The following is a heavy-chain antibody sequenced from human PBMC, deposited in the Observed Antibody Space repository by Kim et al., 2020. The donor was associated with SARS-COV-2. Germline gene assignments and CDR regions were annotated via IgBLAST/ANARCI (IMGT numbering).Heavy chain of an antibody. CDR3: ARDPFSPLYAAPGCDY. V-gene: IGHV4-39*07. CDR1: GGSISSSSYY. Sequence: SETLSLTCTVSGGSISSSSYYWGWIRQPPGKGLEWIGSIYYSGSTYYNPSLKSRVTISVDTSKNQFSLKLSSVTAADTAVYYCARDPFSPLYAAPGCDYWGQGTLVTVSS. CDR2: IYYSGST. D-gene: IGHD3-10*01. J-gene: IGHJ4*02.